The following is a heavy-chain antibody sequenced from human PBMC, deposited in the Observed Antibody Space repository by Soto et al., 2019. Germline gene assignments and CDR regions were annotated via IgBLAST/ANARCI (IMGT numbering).Heavy chain of an antibody. V-gene: IGHV1-69*01. Sequence: QVQLVQSGAEVQKPGSSVKVSCKASGGTFSSYAISWVRQAPGQGLEWMGGIIPIFGTANYAQKFQGRVTITADESTSTAYMELSSLRSEDTAVYYCARGQFDSSGYYSSHWFDPWGQGTLVTVSS. CDR3: ARGQFDSSGYYSSHWFDP. D-gene: IGHD3-22*01. CDR2: IIPIFGTA. CDR1: GGTFSSYA. J-gene: IGHJ5*02.